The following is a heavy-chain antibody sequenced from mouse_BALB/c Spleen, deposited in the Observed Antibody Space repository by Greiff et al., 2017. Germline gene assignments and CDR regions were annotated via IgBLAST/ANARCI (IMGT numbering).Heavy chain of an antibody. CDR1: GFTFSSYA. D-gene: IGHD1-2*01. J-gene: IGHJ4*01. V-gene: IGHV5-9-4*01. Sequence: EVKLVESGGGLVKPGGSLKLSCAASGFTFSSYAMSWVRQSPEKRLEWVAEISSGGSYTYYPDTVTGRFTISRDNAKNTLYLEMSSLRSEDTAMYYCARAFITTANYYAMDYWGQGTSVTVSS. CDR3: ARAFITTANYYAMDY. CDR2: ISSGGSYT.